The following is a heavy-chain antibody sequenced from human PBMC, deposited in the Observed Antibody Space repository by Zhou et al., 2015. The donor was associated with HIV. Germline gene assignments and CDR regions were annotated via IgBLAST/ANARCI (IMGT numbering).Heavy chain of an antibody. CDR2: IWYDGSDK. CDR1: GFTFSSYG. Sequence: QVQLVESGGGVVQPGRSLRLSCAASGFTFSSYGMHWVRQAPGKGLEWVAIIWYDGSDKYYADSVKGRFTISRDNSKNTLYLQMNSLRAEDTAVYYCAREELGTLTRDHDAFDIWGQGTMVTVSS. V-gene: IGHV3-33*01. D-gene: IGHD7-27*01. CDR3: AREELGTLTRDHDAFDI. J-gene: IGHJ3*02.